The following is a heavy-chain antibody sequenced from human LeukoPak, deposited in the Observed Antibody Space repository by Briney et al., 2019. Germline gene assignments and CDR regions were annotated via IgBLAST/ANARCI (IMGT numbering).Heavy chain of an antibody. Sequence: GGSLRLSCAASGFTFSDYWMVWVRQAPGMGLEWVANIKQDGSEEYYVDSVKGRFTISRDNAKNSLYLEMRSLRAEDTAVYYCVTQQLAPPWGQGTLVTVSS. V-gene: IGHV3-7*01. D-gene: IGHD5-24*01. CDR2: IKQDGSEE. CDR1: GFTFSDYW. CDR3: VTQQLAPP. J-gene: IGHJ5*02.